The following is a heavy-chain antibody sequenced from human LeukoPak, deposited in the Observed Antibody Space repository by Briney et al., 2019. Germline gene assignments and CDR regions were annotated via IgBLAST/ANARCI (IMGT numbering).Heavy chain of an antibody. CDR2: INHSGST. V-gene: IGHV4-34*01. J-gene: IGHJ4*02. CDR3: AREGDAYGGYNPAFDY. D-gene: IGHD5-24*01. CDR1: GGSISSYY. Sequence: KPSETLSLTCTVSGGSISSYYWSWIRQPPGKGLEWIGEINHSGSTNYNPSLKSRVTISVDTSKNQFSLKLSSVTAADTAVYYCAREGDAYGGYNPAFDYWSQGTLVTVSS.